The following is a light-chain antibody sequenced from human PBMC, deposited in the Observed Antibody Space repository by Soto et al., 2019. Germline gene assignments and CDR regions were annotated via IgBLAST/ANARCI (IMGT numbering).Light chain of an antibody. Sequence: EIVMTQSPATLSVSPGERATLSCRASQSGSSNLAWYQQKPGQAPRLLIYGASTRATGIPASFSGSVSGTEFTLTISSLQSEDFAIYFCQQYNNWPPDRTFGQGTKVEIK. J-gene: IGKJ1*01. V-gene: IGKV3-15*01. CDR2: GAS. CDR1: QSGSSN. CDR3: QQYNNWPPDRT.